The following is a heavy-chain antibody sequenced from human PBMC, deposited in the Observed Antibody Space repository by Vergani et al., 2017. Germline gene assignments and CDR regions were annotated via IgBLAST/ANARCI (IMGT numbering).Heavy chain of an antibody. CDR3: ARAVGGSYFYYDGMDV. Sequence: QVQLVQSGAEVKKPGASVKVSCKASGYTFTSYYMHWVRQAPGQGLEWMGIINPSGGSTSYAQKFQGRVTMTRDTSTSTVYMELSSLRSENTAVYYCARAVGGSYFYYDGMDVWGQGTTVTVSS. CDR2: INPSGGST. CDR1: GYTFTSYY. J-gene: IGHJ6*02. V-gene: IGHV1-46*03. D-gene: IGHD1-26*01.